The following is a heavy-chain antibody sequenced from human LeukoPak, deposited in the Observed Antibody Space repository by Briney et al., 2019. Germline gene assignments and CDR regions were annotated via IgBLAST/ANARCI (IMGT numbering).Heavy chain of an antibody. CDR1: GFTFSSYA. Sequence: PGGSLRLSCAASGFTFSSYAMSWVRQAPGKGLEWVSAISGSGGSTYYADSVKGRFTISRDNSKNTLYLQMNSLRAEDTAVYYCAKDRSGELLSHPLDYWGQGTLVTISS. J-gene: IGHJ4*02. V-gene: IGHV3-23*01. D-gene: IGHD1-26*01. CDR3: AKDRSGELLSHPLDY. CDR2: ISGSGGST.